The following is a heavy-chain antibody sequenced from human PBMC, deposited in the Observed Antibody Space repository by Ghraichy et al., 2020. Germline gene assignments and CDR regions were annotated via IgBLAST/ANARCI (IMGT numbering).Heavy chain of an antibody. CDR3: ARVAFQRGYCSGGSCYSSGAFAI. Sequence: SETLSLTCTVSGGSISSYYWSWIRQPPGKGLEWIGYIYYSGSTNYNPSLKSRVTISVDTSKNQFSLKLSSVTTADTAVYYCARVAFQRGYCSGGSCYSSGAFAIWGQGTMVTVSS. J-gene: IGHJ3*02. D-gene: IGHD2-15*01. CDR2: IYYSGST. CDR1: GGSISSYY. V-gene: IGHV4-59*01.